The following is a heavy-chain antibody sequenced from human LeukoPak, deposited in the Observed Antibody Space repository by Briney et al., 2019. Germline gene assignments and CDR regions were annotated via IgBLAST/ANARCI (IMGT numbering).Heavy chain of an antibody. CDR1: GYTFTGYY. CDR2: INPNSGGT. D-gene: IGHD3-22*01. CDR3: ARDPDYYDSSGYYRGDAFDI. Sequence: ASVKVSCKASGYTFTGYYMHWVRQAPGQGLEWMGWINPNSGGTNYSQKFQSSVTMTRDTSTSTAYLELSRLVSDATTVYYCARDPDYYDSSGYYRGDAFDIWGQGTMVTVSS. V-gene: IGHV1-2*02. J-gene: IGHJ3*02.